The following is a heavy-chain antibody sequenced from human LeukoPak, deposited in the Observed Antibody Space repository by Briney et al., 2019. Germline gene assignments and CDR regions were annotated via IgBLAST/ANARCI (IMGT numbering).Heavy chain of an antibody. CDR1: GYTFTSSG. D-gene: IGHD1-26*01. Sequence: ASVKVSCKASGYTFTSSGISWVRQAPGQGLEWMGWISAYNGNTHYVQNLQGIVTMTTDTSTSTAYMELRSLRSDDTAVYYCAKNKWESWFDPRGQGTLVTVSS. CDR2: ISAYNGNT. J-gene: IGHJ5*02. V-gene: IGHV1-18*01. CDR3: AKNKWESWFDP.